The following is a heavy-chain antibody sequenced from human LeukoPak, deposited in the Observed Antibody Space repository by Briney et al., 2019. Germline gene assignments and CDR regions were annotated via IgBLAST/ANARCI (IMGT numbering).Heavy chain of an antibody. D-gene: IGHD5-24*01. CDR3: ASLGRDGYSNY. CDR1: GYTFTSYY. Sequence: ASVKVSCKASGYTFTSYYMHWVRQAPGQGLEWMGIINPSGGSTNYAQKFQGRVTITADESTSTAYTELSSLRSEDTAVYYCASLGRDGYSNYWGQGTLVTVSS. J-gene: IGHJ4*02. CDR2: INPSGGST. V-gene: IGHV1-46*01.